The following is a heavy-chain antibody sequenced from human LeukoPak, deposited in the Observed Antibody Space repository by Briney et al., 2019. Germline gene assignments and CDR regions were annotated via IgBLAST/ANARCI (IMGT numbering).Heavy chain of an antibody. CDR3: AKGSLYYYGSGNLGVDY. CDR1: GFTFSSYG. D-gene: IGHD3-10*01. J-gene: IGHJ4*02. Sequence: GGSLRLSCAASGFTFSSYGMHWVRQAPGKGLEWVAFIRYDGSNKYYADSVKGRFTISRDNSKNTLYLQMNSLRAEDTAVYYCAKGSLYYYGSGNLGVDYWGQGTLVTVSS. V-gene: IGHV3-30*02. CDR2: IRYDGSNK.